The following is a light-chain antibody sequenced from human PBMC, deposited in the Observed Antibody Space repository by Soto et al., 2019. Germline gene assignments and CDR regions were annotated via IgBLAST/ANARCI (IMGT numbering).Light chain of an antibody. CDR1: SSDVGCYDY. CDR3: SSHSSSNTLVV. Sequence: QSALTQPASVSGSPGQSSTISCTGSSSDVGCYDYVSWYQHKPGKAPKLMVYEVASRRSGVFNRFSGSKSGNTASLTIAGLRAEDEGDYYCSSHSSSNTLVVFGGGTK. CDR2: EVA. J-gene: IGLJ3*02. V-gene: IGLV2-14*01.